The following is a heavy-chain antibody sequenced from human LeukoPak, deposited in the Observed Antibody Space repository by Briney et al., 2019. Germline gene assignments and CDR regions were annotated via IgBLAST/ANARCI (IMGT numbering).Heavy chain of an antibody. V-gene: IGHV3-23*01. CDR3: AKGKGSSSSSIDW. J-gene: IGHJ4*02. CDR2: ISSSGHST. D-gene: IGHD2-15*01. Sequence: GGSLRLSCAASGFTFRSYGMNWVRQAPGKGLEWVSSISSSGHSTYYVDSVKGRFTISRDNSKNTLHLQMDSPRAEDTAVYYCAKGKGSSSSSIDWWGQGTLVTVSS. CDR1: GFTFRSYG.